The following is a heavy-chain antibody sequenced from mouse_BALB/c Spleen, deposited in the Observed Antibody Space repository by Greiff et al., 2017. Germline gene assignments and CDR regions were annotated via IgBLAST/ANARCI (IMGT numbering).Heavy chain of an antibody. J-gene: IGHJ4*01. V-gene: IGHV14-3*02. CDR3: ARWEALYYYAMDY. D-gene: IGHD4-1*01. CDR2: IDPANGNT. CDR1: GFNIKDTY. Sequence: VQLQQSGAELVQPGASVKLSCTASGFNIKDTYMHWVKQRPEQGLEWIGRIDPANGNTKYDPKFQGKATITADTSSNTAYLQLSSLTSEVTSVYSCARWEALYYYAMDYWGQGTSVTVSS.